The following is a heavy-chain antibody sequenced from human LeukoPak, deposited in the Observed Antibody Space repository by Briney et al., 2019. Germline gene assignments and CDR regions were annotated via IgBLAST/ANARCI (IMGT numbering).Heavy chain of an antibody. J-gene: IGHJ4*02. CDR1: GVSISSFY. D-gene: IGHD3-9*01. V-gene: IGHV4-59*08. CDR2: IYYSGST. Sequence: PSETLSLTCTVSGVSISSFYWIWIRQPPGQGREWIGYIYYSGSTNYNPSLKSRVTISVDTSKNQFSLKLSSVTAADTAVYYCAGYDILTGYFDYWGQGTLVTVP. CDR3: AGYDILTGYFDY.